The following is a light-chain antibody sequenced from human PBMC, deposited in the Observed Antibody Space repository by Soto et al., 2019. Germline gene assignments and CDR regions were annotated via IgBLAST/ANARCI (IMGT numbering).Light chain of an antibody. J-gene: IGKJ1*01. Sequence: AIQVTQSPSSLSASVGDRVTITCRTSQGIRSALGSYQQKPGKVPKLLIYAASTLQSGVPSRFSGSGSGRDFTLTISSLQPEDFATYYCLLDYAYFWAFGQGTKVEIK. V-gene: IGKV1-6*01. CDR2: AAS. CDR3: LLDYAYFWA. CDR1: QGIRSA.